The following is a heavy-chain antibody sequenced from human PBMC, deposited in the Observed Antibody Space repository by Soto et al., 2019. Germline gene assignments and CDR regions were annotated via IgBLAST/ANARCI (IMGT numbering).Heavy chain of an antibody. V-gene: IGHV3-23*01. CDR1: GFTFSSYA. D-gene: IGHD1-26*01. Sequence: AGGSLRLSCAASGFTFSSYAMSRVRQAPGKGLGWVSAISGSGGSTYYADSVKGRFTISRDNSKNTLYLQMNSLRTEDTAVYYCASLTGSYSFGFNYWGQGTLVTVSS. J-gene: IGHJ4*02. CDR2: ISGSGGST. CDR3: ASLTGSYSFGFNY.